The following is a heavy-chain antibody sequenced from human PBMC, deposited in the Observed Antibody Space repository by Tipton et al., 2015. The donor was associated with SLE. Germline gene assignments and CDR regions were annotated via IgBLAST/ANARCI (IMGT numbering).Heavy chain of an antibody. CDR1: GFSFSSYA. D-gene: IGHD3-10*01. J-gene: IGHJ4*02. V-gene: IGHV3-23*03. Sequence: SLRLSCAASGFSFSSYAMIWVRQAPGEGLEWVSVIHAGGTTHYADSVKGRFTISRDTSKKTVYLQMNSLRIEDTAVYYCAKVGSPGTMVQGGDFDYWGQGTLVTVSS. CDR3: AKVGSPGTMVQGGDFDY. CDR2: IHAGGTT.